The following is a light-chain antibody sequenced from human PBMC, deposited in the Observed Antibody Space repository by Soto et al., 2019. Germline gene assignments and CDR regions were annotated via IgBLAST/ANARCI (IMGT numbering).Light chain of an antibody. V-gene: IGKV3-11*01. CDR1: QSVASY. CDR3: QQRYTWPLT. CDR2: DAS. Sequence: EVVLTQSPATLSLSPGGRATLSCRASQSVASYLAWYQQKPGQAPRLLIYDASNRATGIQARFSGRGSGTYFTLTIDSLEPDDFAFYYCQQRYTWPLTFGGGTKVEIK. J-gene: IGKJ4*01.